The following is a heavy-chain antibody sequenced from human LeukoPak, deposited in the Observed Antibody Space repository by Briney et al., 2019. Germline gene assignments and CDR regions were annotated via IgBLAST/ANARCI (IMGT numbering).Heavy chain of an antibody. J-gene: IGHJ4*02. V-gene: IGHV3-15*01. Sequence: SGGSLRLSCAAYGFTFSNAWMSWVSQAPGKGLDWHGRINSKTDGGTTDYAAPVKGRFTISRDDSKNTLYLQMNSLKTEDTAVYYCTTGGGVGARPYWGQGTLVTVSS. CDR3: TTGGGVGARPY. D-gene: IGHD1-26*01. CDR1: GFTFSNAW. CDR2: INSKTDGGTT.